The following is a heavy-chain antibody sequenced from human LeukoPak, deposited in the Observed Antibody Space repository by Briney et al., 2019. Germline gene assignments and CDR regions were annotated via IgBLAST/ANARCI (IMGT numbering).Heavy chain of an antibody. D-gene: IGHD3-22*01. CDR2: ISSNGGTT. V-gene: IGHV3-64*01. CDR3: ARSSGYGYYFDY. Sequence: GGSLRLSCAASGFTFSSDAMHWVRQAPGKGLEYVSAISSNGGTTHYGNSVKGRFTISRDNSKNTLYLQMGSLRAEDMAVYFCARSSGYGYYFDYWGQGTLVTVSS. CDR1: GFTFSSDA. J-gene: IGHJ4*02.